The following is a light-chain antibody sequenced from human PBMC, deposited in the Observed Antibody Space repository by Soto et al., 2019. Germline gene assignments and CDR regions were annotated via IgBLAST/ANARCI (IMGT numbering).Light chain of an antibody. CDR2: GAS. CDR1: QSIGGN. Sequence: EMVMTQSPATQSASPGERASLSCRASQSIGGNLAWYQQKPGQAPRLLIYGASTRATGVPARFSGSGSRTDFTLTISSLQSEDFANDYCQQYNNWPYTFGQGTKLEI. V-gene: IGKV3-15*01. CDR3: QQYNNWPYT. J-gene: IGKJ2*01.